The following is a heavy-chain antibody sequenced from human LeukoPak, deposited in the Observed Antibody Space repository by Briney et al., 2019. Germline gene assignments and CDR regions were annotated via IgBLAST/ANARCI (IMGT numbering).Heavy chain of an antibody. J-gene: IGHJ4*02. V-gene: IGHV4-59*08. Sequence: SDTLSLTCTVPGGSISSYYWSWIRQPPGKRLEWIGYIHYSGSTNYNPSLKSRVTISVDTSKNQFSLKLSSAAAADTAVYYCARLDYTRKFDCWGQGTLVTVSS. CDR1: GGSISSYY. CDR2: IHYSGST. D-gene: IGHD4-11*01. CDR3: ARLDYTRKFDC.